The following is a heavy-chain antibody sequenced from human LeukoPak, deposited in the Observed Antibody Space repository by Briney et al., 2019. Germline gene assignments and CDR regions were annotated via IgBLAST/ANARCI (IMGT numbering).Heavy chain of an antibody. J-gene: IGHJ4*02. V-gene: IGHV1-69*13. CDR1: GYTFTSYA. CDR3: ASTMTTVTTYGY. Sequence: GASVKVSCKASGYTFTSYAMNWVRQAPGQGLEWMGGIIPIFGTANYAQKFQGRVTITADESTSTAYMELSSLRSEDTAVYYCASTMTTVTTYGYWGQGTLVTVSS. D-gene: IGHD4-17*01. CDR2: IIPIFGTA.